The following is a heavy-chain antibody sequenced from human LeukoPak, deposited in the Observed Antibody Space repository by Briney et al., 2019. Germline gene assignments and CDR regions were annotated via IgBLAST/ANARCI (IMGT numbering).Heavy chain of an antibody. V-gene: IGHV3-7*03. CDR2: IKEDGSGK. CDR1: GFTFNRDW. CDR3: ARVNGAAASDY. J-gene: IGHJ4*02. D-gene: IGHD6-13*01. Sequence: PGGSLRLSCTASGFTFNRDWTAWVRQAPGKGLEWVANIKEDGSGKNYVDSVKGRFTISRDNAKNSLYLQMNSLRAEDTALYHCARVNGAAASDYWGQGTLVTVSS.